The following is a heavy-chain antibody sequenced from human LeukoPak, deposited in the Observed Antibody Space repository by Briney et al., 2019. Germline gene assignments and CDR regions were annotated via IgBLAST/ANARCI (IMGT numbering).Heavy chain of an antibody. J-gene: IGHJ4*02. CDR1: GFTFSSYG. CDR2: IWYDGSNK. CDR3: ARWHSDTLFDY. Sequence: GRSLRLSCAASGFTFSSYGMHWVRQAPGKGLEWVAVIWYDGSNKYYADSVKGRFTISRDNSKNTLYLQMNSLRAEDTAVYYCARWHSDTLFDYWGQGTLVTVSS. D-gene: IGHD1-26*01. V-gene: IGHV3-33*01.